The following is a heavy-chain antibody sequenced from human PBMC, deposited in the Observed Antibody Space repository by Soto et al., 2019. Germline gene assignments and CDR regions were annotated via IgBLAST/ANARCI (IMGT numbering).Heavy chain of an antibody. CDR2: ISHSGNT. J-gene: IGHJ4*02. D-gene: IGHD6-13*01. CDR3: ARGRKGYNSSWYVD. Sequence: QVQLQQWGARLLRPSETLSLTCAVYGGSFSDYYWSWIRQPPGKGLEWIVEISHSGNTNYNPSLKSRVIMLIDTSKNQFSLKLSFVTAADTAVYYCARGRKGYNSSWYVDWGQGTLVTVYS. CDR1: GGSFSDYY. V-gene: IGHV4-34*01.